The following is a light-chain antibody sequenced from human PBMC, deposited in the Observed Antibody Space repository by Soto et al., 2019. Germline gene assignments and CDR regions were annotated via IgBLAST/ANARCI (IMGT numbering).Light chain of an antibody. J-gene: IGKJ3*01. Sequence: DIQMTQSPSSLSASVGARVSITCQASQDIRTSLSWFQQKPGRATKLLIYGASYLETGVPSRFRGSGSGTDFTFTINSLQPEDIATYYCQHYHNLPPFTFGPGTRVDVK. CDR3: QHYHNLPPFT. V-gene: IGKV1-33*01. CDR1: QDIRTS. CDR2: GAS.